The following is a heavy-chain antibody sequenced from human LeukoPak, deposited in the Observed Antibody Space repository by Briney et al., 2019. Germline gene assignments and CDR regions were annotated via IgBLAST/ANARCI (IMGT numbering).Heavy chain of an antibody. CDR2: ISAYNGNT. CDR3: ARDKIFYDSSGYLFDY. Sequence: GASAKVSCKASGYTFTSDEINCVRQAPGQRLEWMGWISAYNGNTNYAQKLQGRVTMTTDTSTSTAYMELRSLRSDDTAVYYCARDKIFYDSSGYLFDYWGQGTLVTVSS. D-gene: IGHD3-22*01. J-gene: IGHJ4*02. V-gene: IGHV1-18*01. CDR1: GYTFTSDE.